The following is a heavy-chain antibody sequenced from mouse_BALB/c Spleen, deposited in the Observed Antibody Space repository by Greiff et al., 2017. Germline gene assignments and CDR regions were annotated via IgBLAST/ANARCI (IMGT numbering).Heavy chain of an antibody. D-gene: IGHD2-10*01. Sequence: VQLQQSAAELARPGASVKMSCKASGYTFTSYTMHWVKQRPGQGLEWIGYINPSSGYTEYNQKFKDKTTLTADKSSSTAYMQLSSLTSEDSAVYYCASYYSWFAYWGQGTLVTVSA. CDR3: ASYYSWFAY. CDR2: INPSSGYT. J-gene: IGHJ3*01. CDR1: GYTFTSYT. V-gene: IGHV1-4*02.